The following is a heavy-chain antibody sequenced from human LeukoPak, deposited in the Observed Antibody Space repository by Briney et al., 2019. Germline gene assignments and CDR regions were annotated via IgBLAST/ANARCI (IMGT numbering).Heavy chain of an antibody. V-gene: IGHV2-70*04. J-gene: IGHJ4*02. D-gene: IGHD3-22*01. CDR2: IAWDDDK. CDR3: ARTIYDSSGFYPYFDY. Sequence: SGPTLVNPTQTLTLTCTFSGFSLSTRGMRVGWIRQPPGKALEWLARIAWDDDKFYSTSLKTRLTISKDTSKTQVVLTMTNMDPVDAATYYCARTIYDSSGFYPYFDYWGQGTPVTVSS. CDR1: GFSLSTRGMR.